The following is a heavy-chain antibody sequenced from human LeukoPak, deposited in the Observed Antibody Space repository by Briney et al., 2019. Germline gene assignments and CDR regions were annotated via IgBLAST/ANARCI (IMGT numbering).Heavy chain of an antibody. D-gene: IGHD3-10*01. CDR2: MNPNSGNT. CDR3: ARARRRAIDYYYYYYMDV. Sequence: ASVKVSCKASGYTFTSYDINWVRQATGQGLEWMGWMNPNSGNTGYAQKLQGRVTMTRNTSISTAYMELSSLRSEDTAVYYCARARRRAIDYYYYYYMDVWGKGTTVTVSS. CDR1: GYTFTSYD. V-gene: IGHV1-8*01. J-gene: IGHJ6*03.